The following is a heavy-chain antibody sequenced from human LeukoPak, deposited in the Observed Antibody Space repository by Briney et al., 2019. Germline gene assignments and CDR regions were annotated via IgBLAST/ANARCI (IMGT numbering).Heavy chain of an antibody. Sequence: PGGSLRLSCAASGFTFSSYAMSWVRQAPGKGLEWVSAISGSGGSTYYADSVKGRFTISRDNSKNTLYLQMNSLRAEDTAVYYCAKDGRAYSGYDYIDYSDYWGQGTLVTVSS. V-gene: IGHV3-23*01. CDR3: AKDGRAYSGYDYIDYSDY. CDR2: ISGSGGST. J-gene: IGHJ4*02. CDR1: GFTFSSYA. D-gene: IGHD5-12*01.